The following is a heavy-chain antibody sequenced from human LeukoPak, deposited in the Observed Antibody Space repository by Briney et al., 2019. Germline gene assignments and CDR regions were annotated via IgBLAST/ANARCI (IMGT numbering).Heavy chain of an antibody. Sequence: SETLPLTCAVYGGSFSGYYWSWIRQPPGKGLEWIGEINHSGSTNYNPSLKSRVTISVDTSKNQFSLKLSSVTAADTAVYYCARRGANWFDPWGQGTLVTVSS. CDR1: GGSFSGYY. V-gene: IGHV4-34*01. CDR2: INHSGST. D-gene: IGHD3-10*01. J-gene: IGHJ5*02. CDR3: ARRGANWFDP.